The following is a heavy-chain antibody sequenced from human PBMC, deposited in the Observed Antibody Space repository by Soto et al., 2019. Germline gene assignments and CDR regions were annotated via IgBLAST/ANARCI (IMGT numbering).Heavy chain of an antibody. J-gene: IGHJ4*02. CDR1: GFTFSSYA. Sequence: GGSLRLSCAASGFTFSSYAMHWVRQAPGKGLEWVAVISYDGSNKYYADSVKGRFTISRDNSKNTLYLQMNSLRAEDTAVYYCARDSVGATIGGYFDYWGQGTLVTVSS. V-gene: IGHV3-30-3*01. CDR3: ARDSVGATIGGYFDY. CDR2: ISYDGSNK. D-gene: IGHD1-26*01.